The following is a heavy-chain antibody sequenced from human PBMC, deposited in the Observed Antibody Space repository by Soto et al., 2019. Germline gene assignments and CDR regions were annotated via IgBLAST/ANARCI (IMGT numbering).Heavy chain of an antibody. CDR3: ARAPSGGRRDYYYYGMEV. D-gene: IGHD5-12*01. Sequence: EGSLRLSCAASGFTFSSYEMNWVRQAPGKGLEWVSYISSSGSTIYYADSVKGRFTISRDNAKNSLYLQMNSLRAEDTAVYYCARAPSGGRRDYYYYGMEVWGQGTTVNVSS. CDR2: ISSSGSTI. J-gene: IGHJ6*02. CDR1: GFTFSSYE. V-gene: IGHV3-48*03.